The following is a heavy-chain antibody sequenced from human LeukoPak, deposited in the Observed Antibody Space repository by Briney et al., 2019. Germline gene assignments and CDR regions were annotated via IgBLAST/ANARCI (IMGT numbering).Heavy chain of an antibody. CDR2: INYSGDST. J-gene: IGHJ4*02. Sequence: QPGGSLRLSCAAPGFTFSDYAMNWVRQAPGKGLEWVSTINYSGDSTYYADSVKGRFTISRDNAKNTLYLQMNSLRAEDTAVYFCAKDATMIVVIGYFDYWGQGTLVTVSS. CDR3: AKDATMIVVIGYFDY. D-gene: IGHD3-22*01. V-gene: IGHV3-23*01. CDR1: GFTFSDYA.